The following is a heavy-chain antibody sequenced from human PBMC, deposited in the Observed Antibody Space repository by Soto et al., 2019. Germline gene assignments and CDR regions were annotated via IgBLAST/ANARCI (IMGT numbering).Heavy chain of an antibody. CDR1: GYTFTSYY. CDR2: INPSGGST. D-gene: IGHD3-9*01. Sequence: ASVKVSCKASGYTFTSYYMHWVRQAPGQGLEWMGIINPSGGSTSYAQKFQGRVTMTRDTSTSTVYMELSGLRSEDTAVYYCARYYDISRHPRYDIDFRGQGTLVTGFS. CDR3: ARYYDISRHPRYDIDF. J-gene: IGHJ4*02. V-gene: IGHV1-46*03.